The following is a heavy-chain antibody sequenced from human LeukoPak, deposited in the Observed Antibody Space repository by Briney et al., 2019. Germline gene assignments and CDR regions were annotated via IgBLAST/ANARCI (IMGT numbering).Heavy chain of an antibody. CDR2: IYYSGST. V-gene: IGHV4-39*07. D-gene: IGHD3-10*01. J-gene: IGHJ5*02. CDR1: GGSISSSSYY. Sequence: SETLSLTCTVSGGSISSSSYYWGWIRQPPGKGLEWIGSIYYSGSTYYNPSLKSRVTISVDTSKNQFSLKLSSVTAADTAVYYCARGKYDYYGSGSYYKRWFDPWGQGTLVTVSS. CDR3: ARGKYDYYGSGSYYKRWFDP.